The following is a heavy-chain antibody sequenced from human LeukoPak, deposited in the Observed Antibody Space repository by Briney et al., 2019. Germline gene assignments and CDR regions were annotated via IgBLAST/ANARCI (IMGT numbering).Heavy chain of an antibody. CDR2: ISAYNGNT. D-gene: IGHD2-2*01. V-gene: IGHV1-18*01. Sequence: ASVKVSCKASGYTFTSYGISWVRLAPGQGLEWMGWISAYNGNTNYAQKLQGRVTMTTDTSTSTAYMELRSLRSDDTAVYYCARDSPGGIVVVPALKTSMDVWGQGTTVTVSS. CDR1: GYTFTSYG. CDR3: ARDSPGGIVVVPALKTSMDV. J-gene: IGHJ6*02.